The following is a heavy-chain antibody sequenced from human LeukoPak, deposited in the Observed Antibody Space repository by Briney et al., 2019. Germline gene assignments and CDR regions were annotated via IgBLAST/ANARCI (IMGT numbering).Heavy chain of an antibody. CDR1: GGSISSYY. D-gene: IGHD1-26*01. CDR2: IYYSGST. CDR3: ARLSGSPHPPFDY. J-gene: IGHJ4*02. Sequence: PSETLSLTYTVSGGSISSYYWSWIRQPPGKGLEWIGYIYYSGSTYYNPSLKSRVTISVDTSKNQFSLKLTSVSAADTAVYYCARLSGSPHPPFDYWGQGTLVTVSS. V-gene: IGHV4-59*08.